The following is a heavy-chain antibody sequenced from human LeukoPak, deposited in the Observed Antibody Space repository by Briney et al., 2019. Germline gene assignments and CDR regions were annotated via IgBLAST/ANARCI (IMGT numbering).Heavy chain of an antibody. V-gene: IGHV3-7*03. CDR3: TRQGDWNFEF. J-gene: IGHJ4*02. CDR1: GFSGRTHW. CDR2: IRPDGGER. Sequence: GGSLRLSCTASGFSGRTHWMSWDRQAPGKGPEWVANIRPDGGERYYGDSLKGRFTISRDNDKNSLYLQMNFLRADDTAIYYCTRQGDWNFEFWGQGTLVTVSS. D-gene: IGHD3/OR15-3a*01.